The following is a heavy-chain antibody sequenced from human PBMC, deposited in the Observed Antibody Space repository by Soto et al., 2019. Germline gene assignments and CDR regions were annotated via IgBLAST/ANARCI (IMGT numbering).Heavy chain of an antibody. D-gene: IGHD6-13*01. CDR2: INHSGST. CDR3: ARTSSWSAFDI. J-gene: IGHJ3*02. Sequence: QVQLQQWGAGLLKPSETLSLTCAVYGGSFSGYYWSWIRQPPGKGLEWIGEINHSGSTNYNPSLKSRVTISVDTSKNQFSLKLSSVTAADTAVYYCARTSSWSAFDIWGQGTMVTVSS. V-gene: IGHV4-34*01. CDR1: GGSFSGYY.